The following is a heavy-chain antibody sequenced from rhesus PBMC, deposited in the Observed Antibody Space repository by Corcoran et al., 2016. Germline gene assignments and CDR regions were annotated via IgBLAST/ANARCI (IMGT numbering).Heavy chain of an antibody. D-gene: IGHD2-15*01. J-gene: IGHJ4*01. Sequence: QLQLQESGPGLVKPSETLSLTCAVSGYSISSGHGWSWIRQPPGKGLEWIGYISYSGSTSYNPSLKSRVTISRDTSKNQFSLTLSSVTAADTAVYYCARASSSRPIDYWGQGVLVTVSS. V-gene: IGHV4-122*02. CDR1: GYSISSGHG. CDR3: ARASSSRPIDY. CDR2: ISYSGST.